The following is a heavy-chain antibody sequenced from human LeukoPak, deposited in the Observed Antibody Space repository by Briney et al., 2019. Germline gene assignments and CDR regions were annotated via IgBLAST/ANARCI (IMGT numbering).Heavy chain of an antibody. Sequence: ASVKVSCKAPGYTFSSYGISWVRQAPGHGLEWMGWISAYNGNTNFAQEFQGRVTMTTDTSTSTASMELRSLRSDDTAVYYCARDQGIYNHRIIDSWGQGTLVTVSS. CDR1: GYTFSSYG. D-gene: IGHD5-12*01. CDR2: ISAYNGNT. J-gene: IGHJ4*02. CDR3: ARDQGIYNHRIIDS. V-gene: IGHV1-18*01.